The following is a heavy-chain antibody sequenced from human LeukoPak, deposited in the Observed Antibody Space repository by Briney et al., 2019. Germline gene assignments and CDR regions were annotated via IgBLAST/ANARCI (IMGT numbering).Heavy chain of an antibody. Sequence: GESLKISCRDSGYKFTRCWIGWVRQMPGKGLEWMGIIYPGDSDTRYSPSFQGQVTISADKSISTAYLQWSSLKASDTAMYYCARQRSTAYYDSSGLPYDAFDIWGQGTMVTVSS. D-gene: IGHD3-22*01. CDR2: IYPGDSDT. CDR3: ARQRSTAYYDSSGLPYDAFDI. V-gene: IGHV5-51*01. J-gene: IGHJ3*02. CDR1: GYKFTRCW.